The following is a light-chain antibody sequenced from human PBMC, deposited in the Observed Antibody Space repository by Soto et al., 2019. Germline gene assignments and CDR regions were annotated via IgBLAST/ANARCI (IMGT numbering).Light chain of an antibody. CDR3: QVCDSSSDHHV. V-gene: IGLV3-21*02. Sequence: SYELTRPPSVSVAPGQTARITCGGNNIGYKSVHWYQQRPVQAPVLVVYDDNRRPSGIPKRISGSNSGNTATLTLSRVEAGDEADYYCQVCDSSSDHHVFGTGTKVTVL. CDR1: NIGYKS. CDR2: DDN. J-gene: IGLJ1*01.